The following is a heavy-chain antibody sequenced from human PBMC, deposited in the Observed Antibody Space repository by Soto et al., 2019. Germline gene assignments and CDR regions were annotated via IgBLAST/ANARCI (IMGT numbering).Heavy chain of an antibody. CDR2: IKQDGSEK. D-gene: IGHD5-18*01. Sequence: GGSLRLSCAASGFTFSSYWMSWVRQAPGKGLEWVANIKQDGSEKYYVGSVKGQFTISRDNAKNSLYLQMNSLRAEDTAVYYCARVRGYSYGDAFYIWGQGTMVTVSS. V-gene: IGHV3-7*03. CDR3: ARVRGYSYGDAFYI. CDR1: GFTFSSYW. J-gene: IGHJ3*02.